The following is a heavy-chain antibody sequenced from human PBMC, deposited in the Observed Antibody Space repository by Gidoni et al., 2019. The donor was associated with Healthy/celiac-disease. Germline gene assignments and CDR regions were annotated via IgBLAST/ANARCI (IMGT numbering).Heavy chain of an antibody. CDR1: GYSFTSYW. V-gene: IGHV5-10-1*03. J-gene: IGHJ5*02. D-gene: IGHD3-10*01. CDR3: ARLGITMVRGVIKRHNWFDP. CDR2: IDPSDSYT. Sequence: EVQLVQSGAAVKKPGESLRISCKGSGYSFTSYWISWVRQMPGKGLEWMGRIDPSDSYTNYSPSFQGHVTISADKSISTAYLQWSSLKASDTAMYYCARLGITMVRGVIKRHNWFDPWGQGTLVTVSS.